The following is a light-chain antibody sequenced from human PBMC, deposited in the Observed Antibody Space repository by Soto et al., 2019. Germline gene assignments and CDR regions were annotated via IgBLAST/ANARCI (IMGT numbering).Light chain of an antibody. CDR2: GNT. Sequence: QSVLTQPPSVSGAPGQRVTISCTGSSSNTGAGYDVHWYQQLPGTAPKLLIYGNTNRPSGVPDRFSGSKSGTSASLAITGLQAEDEADYYCQSHDTSLSGYVFGTGTKVTVL. J-gene: IGLJ1*01. CDR3: QSHDTSLSGYV. CDR1: SSNTGAGYD. V-gene: IGLV1-40*01.